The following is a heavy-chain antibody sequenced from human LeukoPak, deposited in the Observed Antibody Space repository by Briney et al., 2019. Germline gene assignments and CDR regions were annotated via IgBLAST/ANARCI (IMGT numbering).Heavy chain of an antibody. D-gene: IGHD4-23*01. Sequence: GGSLRLSCAASGFTVSTSYMSWVRQAPGKGLEWVSAIHFGGTTYYADSVKGRFTVSRDNSKNTLYLQMNSLRAEDTALYYCARDVSRWPFEYWGQGTLVTVSS. J-gene: IGHJ4*02. CDR3: ARDVSRWPFEY. CDR2: IHFGGTT. V-gene: IGHV3-53*01. CDR1: GFTVSTSY.